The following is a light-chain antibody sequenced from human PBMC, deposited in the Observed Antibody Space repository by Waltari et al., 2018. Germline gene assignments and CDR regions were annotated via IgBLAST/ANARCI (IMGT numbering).Light chain of an antibody. V-gene: IGLV2-14*03. Sequence: QSALTQPASVSVSPGPSITISCTGTSSDVGGNNYVSWYQQHPGKAPKLIIFDVTKRPSRVSFRFSASKSGNTASLTISGLRAEDEADYYCSSYSTSRTLLFGGGTKLTVL. CDR2: DVT. J-gene: IGLJ3*02. CDR1: SSDVGGNNY. CDR3: SSYSTSRTLL.